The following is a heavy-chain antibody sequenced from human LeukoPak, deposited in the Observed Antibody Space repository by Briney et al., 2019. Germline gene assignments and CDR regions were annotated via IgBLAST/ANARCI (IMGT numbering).Heavy chain of an antibody. CDR1: GGSISTYY. V-gene: IGHV4-59*01. J-gene: IGHJ4*02. D-gene: IGHD1-26*01. CDR3: AREVSGASEIDY. CDR2: IYYSGNT. Sequence: SETLSLTCTVSGGSISTYYWSWIRQPPGKGLEWIGYIYYSGNTNYNPSLKSRVTISVDTSKNQFSLKLGSVTAADTAVYYCAREVSGASEIDYWGQGPLVTVSS.